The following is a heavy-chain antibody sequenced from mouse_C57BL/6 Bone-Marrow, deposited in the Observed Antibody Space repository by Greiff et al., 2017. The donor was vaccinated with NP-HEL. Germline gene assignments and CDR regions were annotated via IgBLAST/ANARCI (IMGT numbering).Heavy chain of an antibody. V-gene: IGHV1-55*01. J-gene: IGHJ4*01. CDR1: GYTFTSYW. CDR2: IYPGSGST. Sequence: QVQLQQPGAELVKPGASVKMSCKASGYTFTSYWITWVKQRPGKGLEWIGDIYPGSGSTNYNEKFKGKATLTVDTSSSTAYMQLSSLTSEDSAVYYCARRARFSLNYALDYWGQGTSVTVSS. CDR3: ARRARFSLNYALDY.